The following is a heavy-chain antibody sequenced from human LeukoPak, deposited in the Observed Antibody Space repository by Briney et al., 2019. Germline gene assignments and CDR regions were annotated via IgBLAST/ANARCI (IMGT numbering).Heavy chain of an antibody. CDR1: GYTFTGYY. CDR3: ARDTAVVVPAAIKGYNWFDP. CDR2: INPNSGGT. Sequence: ASVNVSCKASGYTFTGYYMHWVRQAPGQGLEWMGWINPNSGGTNYAQKFQGRVTMTRDTSISTAYMELSRLRSDDTAVYYCARDTAVVVPAAIKGYNWFDPWGQGTLVTVSS. V-gene: IGHV1-2*02. J-gene: IGHJ5*02. D-gene: IGHD2-2*02.